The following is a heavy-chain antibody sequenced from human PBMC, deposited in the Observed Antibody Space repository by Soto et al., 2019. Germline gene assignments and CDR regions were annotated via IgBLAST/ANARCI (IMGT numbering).Heavy chain of an antibody. V-gene: IGHV4-4*07. CDR1: GGSISSYY. Sequence: QVQLQESGPGLVKPSETLSLTCTVSGGSISSYYWSWIRQPAGKGLEWIGRIYTSGSTNYNPSLKSRVTMSVVTSKNQFSLKLSSVTAADTAVYYCARGITMIVPDAFDIWGQGTMVTVSS. D-gene: IGHD3-22*01. J-gene: IGHJ3*02. CDR2: IYTSGST. CDR3: ARGITMIVPDAFDI.